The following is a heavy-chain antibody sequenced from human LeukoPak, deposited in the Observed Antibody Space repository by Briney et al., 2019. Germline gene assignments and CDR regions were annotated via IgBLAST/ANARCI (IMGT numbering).Heavy chain of an antibody. D-gene: IGHD6-13*01. CDR3: ARDLRKAAAGKAIYYYYYMDV. CDR1: GFTVSSNY. CDR2: IYSGGST. J-gene: IGHJ6*03. Sequence: GGSLRLSCAASGFTVSSNYMSWVRQAPGKGLEWVSVIYSGGSTYYADSVKGRFTISRDNSKNTLYLQMSSLRAEDTAVYYCARDLRKAAAGKAIYYYYYMDVWGKGTTVTVSS. V-gene: IGHV3-66*01.